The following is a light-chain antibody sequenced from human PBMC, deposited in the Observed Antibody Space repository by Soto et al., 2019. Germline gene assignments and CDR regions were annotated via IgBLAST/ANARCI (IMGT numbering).Light chain of an antibody. J-gene: IGLJ2*01. V-gene: IGLV2-14*01. CDR3: SSYTRTSTHVV. Sequence: QSALTQPASVSGSPGQSITISCTGTNSDLGDYNFVSWYQQHPDKAPKLIIFEVYNRPSGVSDRSAGSKSGKTASRTISGLQADDEAEYFCSSYTRTSTHVVFGGGTKLTVL. CDR2: EVY. CDR1: NSDLGDYNF.